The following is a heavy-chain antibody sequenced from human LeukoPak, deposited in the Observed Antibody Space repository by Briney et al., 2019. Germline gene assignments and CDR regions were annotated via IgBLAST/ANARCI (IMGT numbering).Heavy chain of an antibody. J-gene: IGHJ4*01. D-gene: IGHD3-22*01. Sequence: GASVKDSCKASGYTFTSYGISWVRQAPGQGLEWMGWISAYNGNTNYAQILQGRGTLTTDTSTSTAYMELRSLRSDDTAVYYCARDRYDSSGYYGHWGQGTLVTVSS. CDR2: ISAYNGNT. V-gene: IGHV1-18*01. CDR1: GYTFTSYG. CDR3: ARDRYDSSGYYGH.